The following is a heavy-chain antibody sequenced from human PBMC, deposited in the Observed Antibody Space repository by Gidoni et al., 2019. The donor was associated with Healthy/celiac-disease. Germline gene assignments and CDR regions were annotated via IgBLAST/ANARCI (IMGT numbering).Heavy chain of an antibody. CDR3: ARGNLRFLEWVRHNWFDP. D-gene: IGHD3-3*01. J-gene: IGHJ5*02. CDR2: INHSGST. V-gene: IGHV4-34*01. Sequence: QVQLQQWGAGLLKPSETLSLTCAVYGGSFSGYYWSWIRQPPGKGLEWIGEINHSGSTNYNPSLKSRVTISVDTSKNQFSLKLSSVTAADTAVYYCARGNLRFLEWVRHNWFDPWGQGTLVTVSS. CDR1: GGSFSGYY.